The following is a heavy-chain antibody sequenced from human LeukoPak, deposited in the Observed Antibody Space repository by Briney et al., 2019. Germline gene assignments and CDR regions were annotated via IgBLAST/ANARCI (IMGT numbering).Heavy chain of an antibody. Sequence: GESLKISCKGSGYSFTSNWISWVRQMPRKGLEWMGRIDPSDSYTNYSPSFQGHVTISADKSISTAYLQWSSLKASDTAMYYCARHNNWNYPDYWGQGTLVTISS. D-gene: IGHD1-7*01. CDR3: ARHNNWNYPDY. CDR2: IDPSDSYT. V-gene: IGHV5-10-1*01. CDR1: GYSFTSNW. J-gene: IGHJ4*02.